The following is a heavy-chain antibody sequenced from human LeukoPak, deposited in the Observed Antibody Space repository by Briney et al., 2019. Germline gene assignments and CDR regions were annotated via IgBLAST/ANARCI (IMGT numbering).Heavy chain of an antibody. Sequence: PGGSLRLSCAASGFTFSDYYMSWIRQAPGKGLEWVSYISSSGSTIYYADSVKGRFTISRGNAKNSLYLQMNSLRAEDTAVYYCARGSSSWYLSYYGMDVWGQGTTVTVSS. CDR3: ARGSSSWYLSYYGMDV. D-gene: IGHD6-13*01. CDR2: ISSSGSTI. CDR1: GFTFSDYY. V-gene: IGHV3-11*01. J-gene: IGHJ6*02.